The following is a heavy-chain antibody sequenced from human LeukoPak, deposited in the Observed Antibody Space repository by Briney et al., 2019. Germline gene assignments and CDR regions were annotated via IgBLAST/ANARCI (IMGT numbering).Heavy chain of an antibody. CDR1: GFTFSSYS. V-gene: IGHV3-48*01. CDR2: IGSSSSPI. Sequence: PGGSLSLPWAAPGFTFSSYSMDWVRQAQGKGLGWVSYIGSSSSPIYYADSVKGRFAIFRDNAKNSLYLQMNSLRAEDTAVYYCARDHHRRLNDSQARDTFDIWGQGTMVTVSS. D-gene: IGHD3-22*01. CDR3: ARDHHRRLNDSQARDTFDI. J-gene: IGHJ3*02.